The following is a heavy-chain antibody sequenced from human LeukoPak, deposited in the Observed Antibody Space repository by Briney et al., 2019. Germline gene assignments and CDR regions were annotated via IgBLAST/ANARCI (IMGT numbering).Heavy chain of an antibody. CDR2: MYTDGST. J-gene: IGHJ4*02. V-gene: IGHV4-4*07. D-gene: IGHD6-13*01. CDR1: GGSMSSYY. CDR3: ATYDQKLAFDN. Sequence: SETLSLTCTVSGGSMSSYYWSWIRQPAGKGLEWIGRMYTDGSTNYNPFLNSRVTTSVDTSKKHFSLRLNSVTAADTAVYYCATYDQKLAFDNWGQGTLVTVSS.